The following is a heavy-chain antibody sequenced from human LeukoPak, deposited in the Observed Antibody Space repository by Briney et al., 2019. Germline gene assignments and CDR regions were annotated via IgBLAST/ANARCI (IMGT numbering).Heavy chain of an antibody. CDR3: ARIPKRGQLVPKGVDY. CDR2: INHSGST. Sequence: SETLSLTCAVYGGSFSGYYWSWIRQPPGKGLEWIGEINHSGSTNYNPSLKSRVTISVDTSKNQFSLKLSSVTAADTAVYYCARIPKRGQLVPKGVDYWGQGTLVTVSS. V-gene: IGHV4-34*01. D-gene: IGHD6-6*01. CDR1: GGSFSGYY. J-gene: IGHJ4*02.